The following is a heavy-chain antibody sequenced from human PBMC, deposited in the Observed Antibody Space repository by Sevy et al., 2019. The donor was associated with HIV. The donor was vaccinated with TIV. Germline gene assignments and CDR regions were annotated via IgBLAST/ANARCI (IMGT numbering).Heavy chain of an antibody. D-gene: IGHD6-13*01. CDR1: GFTFSSYG. Sequence: GGSLRLSCAASGFTFSSYGMHWVRQAPGKGLEWVAVIWYGGSNKYYADSVKGRFTISRDNSKNTLYLQMNSLRAEDKDGYYCVRARSSSSWWGGNWGQGTLVTVSS. J-gene: IGHJ4*02. V-gene: IGHV3-33*01. CDR2: IWYGGSNK. CDR3: VRARSSSSWWGGN.